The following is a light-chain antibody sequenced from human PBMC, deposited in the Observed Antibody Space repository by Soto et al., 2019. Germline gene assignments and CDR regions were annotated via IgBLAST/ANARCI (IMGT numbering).Light chain of an antibody. J-gene: IGKJ5*01. Sequence: DIQMTQSPSSLSASVGDRVTITCQASQDISNYLNWYQQKPGKAPTLLIYDASNLETGVPSRFSGSGSGTDFTLTISSLQPEDIATYYCQQYDQLPETFGQGTRLEIK. CDR2: DAS. CDR3: QQYDQLPET. V-gene: IGKV1-33*01. CDR1: QDISNY.